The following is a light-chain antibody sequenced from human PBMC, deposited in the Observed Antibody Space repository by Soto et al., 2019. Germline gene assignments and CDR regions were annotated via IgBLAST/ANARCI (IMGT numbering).Light chain of an antibody. Sequence: QSVLTPPASGSGSPGQSITISCTGTSSDIGGYNFVSWYHQHPGKTPKLMFYDVTNRPSGVSDRVSGSKSGNTASLTISGLQTGDEAVYYCSSYTSTNTVGVGGGTKRTV. CDR1: SSDIGGYNF. CDR3: SSYTSTNTVG. J-gene: IGLJ2*01. V-gene: IGLV2-14*03. CDR2: DVT.